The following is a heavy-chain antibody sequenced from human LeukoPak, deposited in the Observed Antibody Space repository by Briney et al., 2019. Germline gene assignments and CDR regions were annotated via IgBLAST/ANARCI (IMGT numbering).Heavy chain of an antibody. CDR3: AKRVQLWPGYFDL. D-gene: IGHD5-18*01. CDR2: ISGSGGST. V-gene: IGHV3-23*01. Sequence: PGGSLRLSCAASGFTFSSYAVSWVRQAPGKGLEWVSAISGSGGSTYYADSVKGRFTISRDNSKNTLYLQMNSLRAEDTAVYYCAKRVQLWPGYFDLWGRGTLVTVSS. J-gene: IGHJ2*01. CDR1: GFTFSSYA.